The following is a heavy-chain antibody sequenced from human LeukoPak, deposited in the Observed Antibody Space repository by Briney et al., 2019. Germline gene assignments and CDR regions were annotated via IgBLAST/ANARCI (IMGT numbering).Heavy chain of an antibody. V-gene: IGHV4-30-2*01. CDR1: GGSISSGGYY. Sequence: SEALSLTCTVSGGSISSGGYYWSWIRQPPGKGLEWIGYIYHSGSTYYNPSLKSRVTISVDRSKNQFSLKLSSVTAADTAVYYCAKPLGRGYQPFFDYWGQGTLVTVSS. D-gene: IGHD3-22*01. J-gene: IGHJ4*02. CDR3: AKPLGRGYQPFFDY. CDR2: IYHSGST.